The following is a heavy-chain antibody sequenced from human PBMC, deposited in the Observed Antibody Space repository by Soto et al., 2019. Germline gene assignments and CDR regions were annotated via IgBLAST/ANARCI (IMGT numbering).Heavy chain of an antibody. J-gene: IGHJ4*02. D-gene: IGHD2-15*01. CDR3: ARYYCSGTCYYFDY. CDR2: IYYTGST. CDR1: GGSISSCF. Sequence: SETLSLTCTVSGGSISSCFWSWIRQTPGKGLEWIGYIYYTGSTNYNPSLKSRVSFSVDTSKNQFSLKLSSVTAADTAVYYCARYYCSGTCYYFDYWGQGTLVTVSS. V-gene: IGHV4-59*01.